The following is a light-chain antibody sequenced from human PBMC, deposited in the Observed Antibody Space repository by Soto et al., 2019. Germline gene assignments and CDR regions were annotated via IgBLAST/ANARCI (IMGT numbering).Light chain of an antibody. Sequence: DIQMAQSPSSVSAYVADRVTITCRASQSISSYLNWYQQKPGKAPELLIYAASILQSGVPSRFSGSGSGTDFTFTIVSLQPEDCVTYYCQQSDSSPLTFGEGTRVDIK. CDR2: AAS. V-gene: IGKV1-39*01. CDR3: QQSDSSPLT. J-gene: IGKJ4*01. CDR1: QSISSY.